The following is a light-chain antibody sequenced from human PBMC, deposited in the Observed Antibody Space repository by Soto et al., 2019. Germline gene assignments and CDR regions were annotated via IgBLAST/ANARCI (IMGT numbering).Light chain of an antibody. Sequence: EIVVTQSPGALAVSPGERAILSCRASQSVSTNLAWYQQKPGHAPRLLIYGASTRATGIPARFSGSGSGTEFTLTISSLQSEDFAVYYCHQYNNWPPKTFGQGTKVDIK. V-gene: IGKV3-15*01. CDR3: HQYNNWPPKT. J-gene: IGKJ2*01. CDR1: QSVSTN. CDR2: GAS.